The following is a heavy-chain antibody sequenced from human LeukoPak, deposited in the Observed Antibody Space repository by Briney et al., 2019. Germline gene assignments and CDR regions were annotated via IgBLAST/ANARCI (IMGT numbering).Heavy chain of an antibody. D-gene: IGHD3-3*01. CDR3: ARGPPYYDFWSGYYTDYYYYMDV. CDR1: AGSVSSVSYY. CDR2: IYYSRST. V-gene: IGHV4-61*01. J-gene: IGHJ6*03. Sequence: SESLSLTCTVSAGSVSSVSYYCNWLRHPPGNGLEWFGLIYYSRSTNYNPSLKSRVTISVDTSKNQFSLKLSSVTAADTAVYYCARGPPYYDFWSGYYTDYYYYMDVWGKGTTVTVSS.